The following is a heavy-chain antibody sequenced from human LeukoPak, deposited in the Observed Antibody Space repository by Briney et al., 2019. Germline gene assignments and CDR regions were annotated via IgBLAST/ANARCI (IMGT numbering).Heavy chain of an antibody. D-gene: IGHD3-22*01. J-gene: IGHJ4*02. V-gene: IGHV3-48*04. Sequence: PGGSLRLSCAASGFTFSSYSMNWVRQAPGKGLEWVSYISSSSSTIYYADSVKGRFTISRDNAKNSLYLQMNSLRAEDTAVYYCAREYYYDSSGFWGQGTLVTVSS. CDR2: ISSSSSTI. CDR1: GFTFSSYS. CDR3: AREYYYDSSGF.